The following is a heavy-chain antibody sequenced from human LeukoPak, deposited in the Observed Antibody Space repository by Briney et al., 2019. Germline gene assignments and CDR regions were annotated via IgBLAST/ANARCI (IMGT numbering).Heavy chain of an antibody. J-gene: IGHJ3*02. Sequence: SETLSLTCTVSGGSISSSSYYWGWIRQPPGKGLEWIGSIYYSGSTYYNPSLKSRVTISVDTSKNQFSLKLSSVTAADTAVYYCARDTAQLVLAFDIWGQGTMVTVSS. CDR2: IYYSGST. CDR1: GGSISSSSYY. D-gene: IGHD6-13*01. V-gene: IGHV4-39*07. CDR3: ARDTAQLVLAFDI.